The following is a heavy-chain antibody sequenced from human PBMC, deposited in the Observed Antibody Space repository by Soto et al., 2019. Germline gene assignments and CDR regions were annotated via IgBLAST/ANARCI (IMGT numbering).Heavy chain of an antibody. CDR2: ISSSSSYT. CDR3: ARSGYSSSWYAWFDP. Sequence: QVQLVESGGGLVKPGGSLRLSCAASGFTFSDYYMSWIRQAPGKGLEWVSYISSSSSYTNYADPVKGRFTISRDNAKNSLYLQMNSLRAEDTAVYYCARSGYSSSWYAWFDPWGQGTLVTVSS. J-gene: IGHJ5*02. CDR1: GFTFSDYY. V-gene: IGHV3-11*05. D-gene: IGHD6-13*01.